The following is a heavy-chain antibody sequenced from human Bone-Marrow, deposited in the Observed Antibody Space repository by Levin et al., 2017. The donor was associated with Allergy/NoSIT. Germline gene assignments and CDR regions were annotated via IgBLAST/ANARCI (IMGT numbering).Heavy chain of an antibody. CDR1: GFTFSSYW. CDR3: ARTGIAAYYYYYGMDV. J-gene: IGHJ6*02. CDR2: IKQDGSEK. Sequence: QAGGSLRLSCAASGFTFSSYWMSWVRQAPGKGLEWVANIKQDGSEKYYVDSVKGRFTISRDNAKNSLYLQMNSLRAEDTAVYYCARTGIAAYYYYYGMDVWGQGTTVTVSS. D-gene: IGHD6-13*01. V-gene: IGHV3-7*01.